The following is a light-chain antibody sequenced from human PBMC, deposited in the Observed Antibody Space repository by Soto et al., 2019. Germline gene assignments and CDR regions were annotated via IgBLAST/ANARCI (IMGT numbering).Light chain of an antibody. Sequence: QSALTQPDSVSGSPGQSITISCTGTSSDVGAYNYVSWYQQHPGKAPKLIISEVSNRPSGVSNRFSGSKSGNTASLTISGLQAEDEADYYCSSYTSSSTVVVGGGTKVTVL. J-gene: IGLJ2*01. CDR3: SSYTSSSTVV. CDR2: EVS. CDR1: SSDVGAYNY. V-gene: IGLV2-14*01.